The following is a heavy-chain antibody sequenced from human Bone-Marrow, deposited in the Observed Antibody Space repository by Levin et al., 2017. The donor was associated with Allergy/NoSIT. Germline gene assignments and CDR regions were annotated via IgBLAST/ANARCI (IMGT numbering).Heavy chain of an antibody. D-gene: IGHD2/OR15-2a*01. V-gene: IGHV1-2*02. CDR1: GYAFNDYY. CDR3: SRSMGYYYYYMDV. CDR2: INPNTGGT. Sequence: ASVKVSCKASGYAFNDYYIHWVRQAPGQGLEWMGWINPNTGGTNYAPKFRGRVTMTRDTSISTAYMDLSRLRSDDTAVYYCSRSMGYYYYYMDVWDKGTTVTVSS. J-gene: IGHJ6*03.